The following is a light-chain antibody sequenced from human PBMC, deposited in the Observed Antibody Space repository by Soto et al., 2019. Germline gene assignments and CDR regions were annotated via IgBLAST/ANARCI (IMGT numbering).Light chain of an antibody. Sequence: QSALTQPASGSGSPGQSITISCTGTSSDVGGYNYVSWYQQHPGKAPKFMIYDVSNRPSGVSNRFSGSKSGNTASLTISGLQAEDEADYYCSSYTSSSTLYVFGTGTKLTVL. V-gene: IGLV2-14*01. J-gene: IGLJ1*01. CDR1: SSDVGGYNY. CDR3: SSYTSSSTLYV. CDR2: DVS.